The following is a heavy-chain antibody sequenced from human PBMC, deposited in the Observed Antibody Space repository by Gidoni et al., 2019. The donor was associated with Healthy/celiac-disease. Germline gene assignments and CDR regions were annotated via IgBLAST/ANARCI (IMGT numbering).Heavy chain of an antibody. J-gene: IGHJ4*02. CDR1: GFTFRSYA. CDR3: ARIVVVTATTTKYYFDY. D-gene: IGHD2-21*02. CDR2: ISGSGGST. Sequence: EVQLLESGGGLVQPGGSLRLSCAASGFTFRSYAMSWVRQAPGKGLEWVSAISGSGGSTYYADSVKGRFTISRDNSKNTLYLQMNSLRAEDTAVYYCARIVVVTATTTKYYFDYWGQGTLVTVSS. V-gene: IGHV3-23*01.